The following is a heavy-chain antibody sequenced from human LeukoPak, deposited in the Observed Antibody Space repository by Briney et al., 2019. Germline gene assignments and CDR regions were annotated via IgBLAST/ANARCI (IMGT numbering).Heavy chain of an antibody. Sequence: GGSLRLSCAASGFTFSNYAIYWVRQAPGKGLEWVAVISYDGSNKYYADSVKGRFTISRDNSKNTLYLQMNSLRAEDTAMYYCASSLRWSGYSYGYDYWGQGTLVTVSS. J-gene: IGHJ4*02. D-gene: IGHD5-18*01. CDR1: GFTFSNYA. CDR2: ISYDGSNK. CDR3: ASSLRWSGYSYGYDY. V-gene: IGHV3-30-3*01.